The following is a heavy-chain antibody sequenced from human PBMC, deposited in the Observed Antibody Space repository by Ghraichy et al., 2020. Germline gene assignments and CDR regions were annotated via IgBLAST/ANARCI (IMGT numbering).Heavy chain of an antibody. CDR1: GGSISSYY. V-gene: IGHV4-59*01. Sequence: SETLSLTCTVSGGSISSYYWSWIRQPPGKGLEWIGYIYYSGSTNYNPSLKSRVTISVDTSNNQFSLKLSSVTAADTAVYYCARVNWFVSDWFDPWGQGTLVTVSS. D-gene: IGHD3-10*01. J-gene: IGHJ5*02. CDR2: IYYSGST. CDR3: ARVNWFVSDWFDP.